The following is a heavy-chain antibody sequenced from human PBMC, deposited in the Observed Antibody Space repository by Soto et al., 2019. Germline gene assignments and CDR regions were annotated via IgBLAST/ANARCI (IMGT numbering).Heavy chain of an antibody. CDR1: GFTFSSYV. CDR3: ARDGDVNTGFGKDY. J-gene: IGHJ4*02. D-gene: IGHD3-16*01. Sequence: QVHLVESGGGVVQPGRSLRLSCAASGFTFSSYVMHWVRQAPGKGLEWVAFIWHDGGNKFYAESVKGRFTISRDNSKNTLYLQMTSLSAEDTAMYYCARDGDVNTGFGKDYWGQGTLVTVSS. V-gene: IGHV3-33*08. CDR2: IWHDGGNK.